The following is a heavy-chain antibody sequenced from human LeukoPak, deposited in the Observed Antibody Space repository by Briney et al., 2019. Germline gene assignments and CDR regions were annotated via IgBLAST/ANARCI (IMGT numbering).Heavy chain of an antibody. CDR1: GYTFTSYG. CDR3: ARGRVADPHSWSV. J-gene: IGHJ4*02. V-gene: IGHV1-18*01. CDR2: ISAYNGNT. D-gene: IGHD6-19*01. Sequence: ASVKVSCKASGYTFTSYGFSWVRQAPGQGLEWMGWISAYNGNTHYAQKLQDRVTMTTDTSTSTAYMELRNLRSDDTAVYYCARGRVADPHSWSVWGQGTLVTVSS.